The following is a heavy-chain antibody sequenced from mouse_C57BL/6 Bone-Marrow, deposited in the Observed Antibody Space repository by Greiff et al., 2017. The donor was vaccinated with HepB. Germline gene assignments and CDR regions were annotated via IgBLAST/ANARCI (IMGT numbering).Heavy chain of an antibody. D-gene: IGHD2-12*01. CDR2: ILPGSGST. V-gene: IGHV1-9*01. CDR3: ARFLMRRDDPHMDY. Sequence: QVQLQQSGAELARPGASVKLSCKASGYTFTSYGISWVKQRPGHGLEWIGEILPGSGSTNYNEKFKGKATFTADTSSNTAYMQLSSLTTEDSAIYYCARFLMRRDDPHMDYWGQGTSVTVSS. J-gene: IGHJ4*01. CDR1: GYTFTSYG.